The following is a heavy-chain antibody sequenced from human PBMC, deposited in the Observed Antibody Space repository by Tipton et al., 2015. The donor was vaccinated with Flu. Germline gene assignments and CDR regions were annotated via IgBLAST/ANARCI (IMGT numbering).Heavy chain of an antibody. V-gene: IGHV3-53*01. J-gene: IGHJ6*02. CDR3: AREIRYSDWTLDYYGMDV. Sequence: SLRLSCAASGFNVSSNYISWVRQAPGKGLEWVSTIYRGGSTYYADSVRGRFSISRDNSNNMVYLQLNSLRAEDTAVYFCAREIRYSDWTLDYYGMDVWGQGTTVTASS. CDR2: IYRGGST. D-gene: IGHD1-1*01. CDR1: GFNVSSNY.